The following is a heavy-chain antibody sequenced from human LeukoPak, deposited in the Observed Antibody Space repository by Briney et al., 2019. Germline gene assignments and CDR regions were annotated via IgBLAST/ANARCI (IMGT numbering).Heavy chain of an antibody. J-gene: IGHJ3*02. D-gene: IGHD3-22*01. V-gene: IGHV3-74*01. CDR1: GFTFSNAW. CDR3: ATGHYYDSSGYYPLPDAFDI. CDR2: MNSDGSST. Sequence: GGSLRLSCAASGFTFSNAWMRWVRQAPGKGLVWVSRMNSDGSSTNYADSVKGRFTISRDNAKNILYLQMNSLRAEDTAVYHCATGHYYDSSGYYPLPDAFDIWGQGTMVTVSS.